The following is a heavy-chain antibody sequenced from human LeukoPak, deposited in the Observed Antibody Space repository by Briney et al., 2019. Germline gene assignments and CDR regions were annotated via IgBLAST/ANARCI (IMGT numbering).Heavy chain of an antibody. J-gene: IGHJ6*02. CDR3: ARRKLTYYYGMDV. CDR2: INQDGSEK. CDR1: GFTFSNHW. D-gene: IGHD1-7*01. Sequence: GGSLRLSCAASGFTFSNHWMSWVRQAPGKGLEWVANINQDGSEKYYVDSVKGRFTVSRDNAKNSLDLQMNTLRAEDTAVYYCARRKLTYYYGMDVWGQGTTVTVSS. V-gene: IGHV3-7*01.